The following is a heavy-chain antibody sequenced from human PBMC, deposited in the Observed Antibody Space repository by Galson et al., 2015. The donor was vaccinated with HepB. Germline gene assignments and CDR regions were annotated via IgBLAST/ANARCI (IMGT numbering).Heavy chain of an antibody. Sequence: SETLSLTCAVSGASISSSNWWSWVRQPPGKGLEWIGEIYHTGSTNYNPSLKTRVTISVEKSKNQFSLNLTSVTAADTAVYFCAKSEWAYYYYMDVWGRGTTVSVSS. V-gene: IGHV4-4*02. CDR3: AKSEWAYYYYMDV. J-gene: IGHJ6*03. CDR2: IYHTGST. CDR1: GASISSSNW. D-gene: IGHD2-8*01.